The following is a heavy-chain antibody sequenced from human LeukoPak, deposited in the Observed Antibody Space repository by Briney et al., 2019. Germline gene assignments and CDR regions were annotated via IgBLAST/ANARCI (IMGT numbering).Heavy chain of an antibody. CDR2: ISYDGSNK. CDR3: AKDPASYYYDSSGYYYGG. V-gene: IGHV3-30*18. Sequence: QAGGSLRLSCAASGFTFSSYGMHWVRQAPGKGLEWVAVISYDGSNKYYADSVKGRFTISRDNSKNTLYLQMNSLRAEDTAVYYCAKDPASYYYDSSGYYYGGWGQGTLVTVSS. J-gene: IGHJ4*02. CDR1: GFTFSSYG. D-gene: IGHD3-22*01.